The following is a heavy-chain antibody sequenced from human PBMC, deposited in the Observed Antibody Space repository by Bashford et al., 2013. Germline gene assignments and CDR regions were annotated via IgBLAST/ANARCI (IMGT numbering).Heavy chain of an antibody. D-gene: IGHD3-10*01. Sequence: SVKVSCKASGYTFTSYGISWVRQAPGQGLEWMGGIIPIFGTANYAQKFQGRVTITADESTSTAYMELSSLRSEDTAVYYCARTPDYYGSGSYVRGYYYYYYGMDVWGQGTTVTVSS. CDR2: IIPIFGTA. CDR3: ARTPDYYGSGSYVRGYYYYYYGMDV. J-gene: IGHJ6*02. CDR1: GYTFTSYG. V-gene: IGHV1-69*13.